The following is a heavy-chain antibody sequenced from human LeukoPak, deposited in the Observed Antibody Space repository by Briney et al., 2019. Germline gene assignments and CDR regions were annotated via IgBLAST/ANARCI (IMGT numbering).Heavy chain of an antibody. CDR1: GYSFTGYY. CDR2: INPNSADT. Sequence: ASVKVSCKASGYSFTGYYMQWVRQAPGQGLEWMGWINPNSADTGYAQKFQGRVTMTRDMSISTIYMELTRLRSDDTALYYCARWDGYSSSPDYWGQGTLVTVSS. J-gene: IGHJ4*02. V-gene: IGHV1-2*02. CDR3: ARWDGYSSSPDY. D-gene: IGHD6-13*01.